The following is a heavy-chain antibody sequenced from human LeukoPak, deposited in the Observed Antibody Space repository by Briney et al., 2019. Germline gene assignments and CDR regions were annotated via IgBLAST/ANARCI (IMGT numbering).Heavy chain of an antibody. CDR1: GFTFSNAW. J-gene: IGHJ4*02. CDR3: ARKYSYDSSAYYYLS. D-gene: IGHD3-22*01. V-gene: IGHV3-7*01. CDR2: IKQDGSEK. Sequence: PGGSLRLSCAASGFTFSNAWMSWVRQAPGKGLEWVANIKQDGSEKYYVDSVKGRFTISRDNAKNSLYLQMNSLRAEDTAVYYCARKYSYDSSAYYYLSWGQGTLVTVSS.